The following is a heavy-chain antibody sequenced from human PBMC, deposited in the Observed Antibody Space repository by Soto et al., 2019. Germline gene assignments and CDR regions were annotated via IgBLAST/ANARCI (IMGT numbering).Heavy chain of an antibody. J-gene: IGHJ5*02. Sequence: WETLSLTCAFYVVSFSNSYWSCIRHSPGNCLEWIGEINLGGSTNYNPSLKSRVTLSLDTSKNQFSLKLSSVTAADTALYYCARGARLATSPTSIAYRIFSRGKFWFDPWGQGTLVTVS. CDR3: ARGARLATSPTSIAYRIFSRGKFWFDP. CDR2: INLGGST. CDR1: VVSFSNSY. V-gene: IGHV4-34*01. D-gene: IGHD6-6*01.